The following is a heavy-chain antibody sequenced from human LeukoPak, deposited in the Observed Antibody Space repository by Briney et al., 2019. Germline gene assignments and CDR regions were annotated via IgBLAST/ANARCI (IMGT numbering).Heavy chain of an antibody. Sequence: GGSLGLSCEVSGFTFSSYWMNWVRQAPGKGLEWVANIKQDGSDKYYVDSVKGRFTISRDNAKNSLYLQMNSLRAEDTAVYYCAIIPRAAAGPSARSPFHYWGQGTLVTVSS. CDR2: IKQDGSDK. CDR1: GFTFSSYW. J-gene: IGHJ4*02. V-gene: IGHV3-7*01. D-gene: IGHD6-13*01. CDR3: AIIPRAAAGPSARSPFHY.